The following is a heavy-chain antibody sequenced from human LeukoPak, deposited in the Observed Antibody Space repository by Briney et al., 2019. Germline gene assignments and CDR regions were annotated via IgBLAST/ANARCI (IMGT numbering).Heavy chain of an antibody. CDR1: GFTFSNFV. Sequence: TGGSLRLSCAASGFTFSNFVMNWVRQAPGKGLEWVSAISDSGGTTYYADSVKGRFTISRDNSKNTLYLQMNSLRVEDTAVYYCAKGIFGVVMLYYFDYWGQGTLVTVSS. D-gene: IGHD3-3*01. J-gene: IGHJ4*02. CDR3: AKGIFGVVMLYYFDY. CDR2: ISDSGGTT. V-gene: IGHV3-23*01.